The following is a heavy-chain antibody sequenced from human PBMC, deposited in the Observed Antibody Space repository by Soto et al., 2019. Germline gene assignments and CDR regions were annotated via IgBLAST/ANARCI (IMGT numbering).Heavy chain of an antibody. J-gene: IGHJ4*02. CDR1: GFTFSSYA. V-gene: IGHV3-23*01. CDR2: ISGSGDST. CDR3: ASRSSGWYFDY. Sequence: EVQLLESGGGLVQPGGSLRLSCAASGFTFSSYAMNWVRQAPGKGLEWVSVISGSGDSTYYADSVKGRFTISRDNSKNTLYMQMTSLRAEDTAVYYCASRSSGWYFDYWGQGTLITVSS. D-gene: IGHD6-19*01.